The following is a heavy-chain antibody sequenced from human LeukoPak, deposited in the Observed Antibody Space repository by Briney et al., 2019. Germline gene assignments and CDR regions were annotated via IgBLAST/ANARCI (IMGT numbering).Heavy chain of an antibody. CDR3: ARLVVPAAPRGGYYYYMDV. J-gene: IGHJ6*03. CDR1: GYTFTGYY. CDR2: INPNSGGT. Sequence: ASVKVSCKASGYTFTGYYMHWVRQAPGQGLEWMGWINPNSGGTNYAQKFQGRVTMTRDTSISTAYMELSRLRSDDTAVYYCARLVVPAAPRGGYYYYMDVWGKGTTVTVSS. D-gene: IGHD2-2*01. V-gene: IGHV1-2*02.